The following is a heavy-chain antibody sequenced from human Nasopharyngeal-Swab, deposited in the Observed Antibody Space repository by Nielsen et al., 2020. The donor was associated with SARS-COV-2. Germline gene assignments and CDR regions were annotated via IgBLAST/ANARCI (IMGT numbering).Heavy chain of an antibody. D-gene: IGHD2-2*01. CDR1: GYSFTSYR. CDR3: ASLCGLYGGGRDL. J-gene: IGHJ6*02. CDR2: IDLCDSDT. V-gene: IGHV5-10-1*01. Sequence: GESPKTSCKCSGYSFTSYRISWVRQMSGKGLEWIGRIDLCDSDTNSSPSLHGHVPITADKSISTTYLQWRSLKASGTAMYYCASLCGLYGGGRDLWGQGTTVTVSS.